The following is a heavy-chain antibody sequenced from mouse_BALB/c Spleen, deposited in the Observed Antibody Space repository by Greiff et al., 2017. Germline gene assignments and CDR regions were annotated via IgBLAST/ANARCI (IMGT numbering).Heavy chain of an antibody. Sequence: EVKLMESGPGLVKPSQSLSLTCSVTGYSITSGYYWNWIRQFPGNKLEWMGYISYDGSNNYNPSLKNRISITRDTSKNQFFLKLNSVTTEDTATYYCARVPLRYYAMDYWGQGTSVTVSS. CDR2: ISYDGSN. CDR1: GYSITSGYY. V-gene: IGHV3-6*02. J-gene: IGHJ4*01. D-gene: IGHD1-1*01. CDR3: ARVPLRYYAMDY.